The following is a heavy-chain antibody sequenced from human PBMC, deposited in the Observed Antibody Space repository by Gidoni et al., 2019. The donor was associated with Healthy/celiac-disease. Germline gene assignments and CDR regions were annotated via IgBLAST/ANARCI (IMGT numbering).Heavy chain of an antibody. CDR1: GFTFSSYG. Sequence: QVQLVESGGGVVQPGRSLRLSCAASGFTFSSYGMHWVRQAPGKGLEWVAVISYDGSNKYYADSVKGRFTISRDNSKNTLYLQMNSLRAEDTAVYYCAKLPTIFGVVITHGMDVWGQGTTVTVSS. D-gene: IGHD3-3*01. J-gene: IGHJ6*02. CDR3: AKLPTIFGVVITHGMDV. V-gene: IGHV3-30*18. CDR2: ISYDGSNK.